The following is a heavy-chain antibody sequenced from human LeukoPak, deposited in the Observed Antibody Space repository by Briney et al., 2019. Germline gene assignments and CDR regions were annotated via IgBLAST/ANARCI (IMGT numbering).Heavy chain of an antibody. CDR3: ARARYSSSWACDY. Sequence: PSETLSLTCTVSGGSISSYYWSWIRQPPGKGLEWIGYIYYSGSTNYNPSLKSRVTISVDTSKNQFSLKLSSVAAADTAVYYCARARYSSSWACDYWGQGTLVTVSS. V-gene: IGHV4-59*01. CDR2: IYYSGST. CDR1: GGSISSYY. J-gene: IGHJ4*02. D-gene: IGHD6-13*01.